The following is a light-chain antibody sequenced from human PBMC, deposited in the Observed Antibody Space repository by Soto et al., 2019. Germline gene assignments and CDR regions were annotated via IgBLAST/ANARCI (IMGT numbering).Light chain of an antibody. J-gene: IGKJ2*01. CDR1: QGISSY. CDR2: ATS. CDR3: QQLYSYPVT. V-gene: IGKV1-9*01. Sequence: DIQLTQSPSFLSASVGDRVTITCRARQGISSYLAWYQQKPGKAPQLLIYATSTLQSGVPSRFSGRGSGTEFTLKLSSLQPEDFATYYCQQLYSYPVTFGQGTKLEIK.